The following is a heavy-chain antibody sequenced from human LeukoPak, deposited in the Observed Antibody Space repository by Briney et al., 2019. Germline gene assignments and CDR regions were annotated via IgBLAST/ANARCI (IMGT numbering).Heavy chain of an antibody. Sequence: KPSETLSLTCTVSGGSISSSSYYWGWIRQPPGKGLEWIGEINHSGSTNYNPSLKSRVTISVDTSKNQFSLKLSSVTAADTAVYYCARGLAGQTRYYYYYGMDVWGQGTTVTVSS. D-gene: IGHD6-25*01. J-gene: IGHJ6*02. CDR3: ARGLAGQTRYYYYYGMDV. V-gene: IGHV4-39*07. CDR2: INHSGST. CDR1: GGSISSSSYY.